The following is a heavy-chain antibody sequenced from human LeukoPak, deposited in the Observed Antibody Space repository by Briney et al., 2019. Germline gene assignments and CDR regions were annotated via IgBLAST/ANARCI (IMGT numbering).Heavy chain of an antibody. CDR1: GFTFSSYA. CDR3: AKGGLYYYDSSGYSDY. D-gene: IGHD3-22*01. V-gene: IGHV3-23*01. J-gene: IGHJ4*02. CDR2: ISGSGGST. Sequence: GGSLRLSCAASGFTFSSYAMSWVRQAPGKGLEWVSAISGSGGSTYYADSVKGRFTISRDNSKNTLYLQMNSLRAGDTAVYYCAKGGLYYYDSSGYSDYWGQGTLVTVSS.